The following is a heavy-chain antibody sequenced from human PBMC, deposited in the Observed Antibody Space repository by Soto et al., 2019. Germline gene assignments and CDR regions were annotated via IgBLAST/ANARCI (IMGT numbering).Heavy chain of an antibody. V-gene: IGHV3-23*01. Sequence: GGSLRLSCTASGFSFSSHAMTWVRQAPGKGLEWVSGLSDSGGSTYYVDSVKGRFTISRDNAKNSLYLQMNSLRAEDTAVYYCARDRYSYYDFWSGSLPYYYFGMDVWGQGTTVTVSS. CDR2: LSDSGGST. D-gene: IGHD3-3*01. CDR1: GFSFSSHA. J-gene: IGHJ6*02. CDR3: ARDRYSYYDFWSGSLPYYYFGMDV.